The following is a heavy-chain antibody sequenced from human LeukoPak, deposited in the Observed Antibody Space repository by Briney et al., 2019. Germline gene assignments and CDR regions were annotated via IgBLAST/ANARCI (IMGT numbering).Heavy chain of an antibody. Sequence: GGSLRLSCAASGFTFSDYYMSWIRQAPGKGLEWVSSITSSTFIYYADSVKGRFTISRDNAKNSLYLQMNSLSAEDTAVYYCARDLGIGTYDTSVPDDHWGQGTLVTVSS. V-gene: IGHV3-69-1*02. D-gene: IGHD3-9*01. CDR3: ARDLGIGTYDTSVPDDH. CDR2: ITSSTFI. J-gene: IGHJ4*02. CDR1: GFTFSDYY.